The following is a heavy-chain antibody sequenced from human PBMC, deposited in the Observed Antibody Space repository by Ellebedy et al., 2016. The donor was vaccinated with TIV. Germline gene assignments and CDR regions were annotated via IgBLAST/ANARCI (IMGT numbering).Heavy chain of an antibody. J-gene: IGHJ4*02. V-gene: IGHV4-59*01. D-gene: IGHD4-17*01. CDR2: IYYSGST. CDR1: AGSISSYY. CDR3: ARHPALYGDFPNYDY. Sequence: SETLSLTCTVSAGSISSYYWSWIRQPPGKGLEWIGYIYYSGSTNYNPSLKSRVTISVDTSKNQFSLKLSSVTAADTAVYYCARHPALYGDFPNYDYWGQGTLVTVSS.